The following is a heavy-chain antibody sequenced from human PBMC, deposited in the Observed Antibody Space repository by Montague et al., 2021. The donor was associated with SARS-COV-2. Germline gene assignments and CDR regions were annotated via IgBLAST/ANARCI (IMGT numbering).Heavy chain of an antibody. J-gene: IGHJ6*03. CDR3: AREAAAAYYYYYYMDV. CDR2: IYTSGST. CDR1: GGSISSGSYY. D-gene: IGHD6-13*01. V-gene: IGHV4-61*02. Sequence: TLSLTCTVSGGSISSGSYYWSWIRQPAGKGLEWIGRIYTSGSTXYKPSLKSRVTISVDTSKNQFSLKLSSVTAADTAAYYCAREAAAAYYYYYYMDVWGKGTTVTVSS.